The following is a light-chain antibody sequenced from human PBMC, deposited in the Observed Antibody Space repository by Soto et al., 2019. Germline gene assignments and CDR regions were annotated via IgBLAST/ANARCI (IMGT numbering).Light chain of an antibody. V-gene: IGLV2-14*01. CDR2: AVS. CDR1: ISDVGGHNY. J-gene: IGLJ2*01. CDR3: SSYTSSTTVL. Sequence: QSTLTQPASVSGSPGQSITISCTGTISDVGGHNYVSWYQQHPGRAPKLMIYAVSNRPSGVSSRFSGSKSGNTASLTISGLQAEDEADYYCSSYTSSTTVLFGGGTKLTVL.